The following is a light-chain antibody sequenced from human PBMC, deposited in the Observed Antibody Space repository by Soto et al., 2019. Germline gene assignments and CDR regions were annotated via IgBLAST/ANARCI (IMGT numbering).Light chain of an antibody. V-gene: IGLV2-14*03. CDR3: SSYTSSSTLL. J-gene: IGLJ2*01. Sequence: QSVLTQPASVSGSPGQSITISCTETTSAYVSWYQQHPGKAPKLMIYEVSNRPSGVSNRFSGSKSGYTASLTISGLQTEDEADYYCSSYTSSSTLLFGGGTKLTVL. CDR1: TSAY. CDR2: EVS.